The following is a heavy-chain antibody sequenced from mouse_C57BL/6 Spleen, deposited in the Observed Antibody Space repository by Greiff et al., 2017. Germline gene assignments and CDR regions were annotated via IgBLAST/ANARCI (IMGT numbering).Heavy chain of an antibody. CDR1: GYTFPSSW. Sequence: QVHVKQPGAELVKPGASVKMSCKASGYTFPSSWITWVKQRPGQGLEWIGDIYPGSGSTNYNEKFKSKATLTVDPSSSTAYMQLSSLTSEDSAVYYCARSSGSSGTGAYWGQGTLVTVSA. CDR2: IYPGSGST. J-gene: IGHJ3*01. D-gene: IGHD1-1*01. V-gene: IGHV1-55*01. CDR3: ARSSGSSGTGAY.